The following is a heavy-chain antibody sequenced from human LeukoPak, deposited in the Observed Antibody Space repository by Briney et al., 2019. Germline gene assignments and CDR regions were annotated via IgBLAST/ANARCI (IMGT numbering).Heavy chain of an antibody. Sequence: GGSLRLSCAASGFTFDDYGMSWVRQAPGKGLEWVSGINWNGGSTGYADSVKGRLTISRDNAKNSLYLQMNSLRAEDTALYYRARDGIYSSSWYLPSDYWGQGTLVTVSS. V-gene: IGHV3-20*04. J-gene: IGHJ4*02. CDR2: INWNGGST. CDR1: GFTFDDYG. D-gene: IGHD6-13*01. CDR3: ARDGIYSSSWYLPSDY.